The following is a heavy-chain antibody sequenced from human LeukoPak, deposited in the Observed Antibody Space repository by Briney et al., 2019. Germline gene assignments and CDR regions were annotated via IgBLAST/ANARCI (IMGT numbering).Heavy chain of an antibody. J-gene: IGHJ5*02. Sequence: ASVKVSCKASGCTFIDYYMHWVRQAPGQGLEWMGRINPSSGGTNYAQKFQGRVTMTRDTSISTAYMELSRLRSDDTAVYYCARDDNSGYYSGPWGQGTLVTVSS. CDR1: GCTFIDYY. D-gene: IGHD3-22*01. CDR3: ARDDNSGYYSGP. V-gene: IGHV1-2*06. CDR2: INPSSGGT.